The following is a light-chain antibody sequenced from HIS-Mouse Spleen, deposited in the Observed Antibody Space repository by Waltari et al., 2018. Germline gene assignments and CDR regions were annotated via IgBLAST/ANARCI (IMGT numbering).Light chain of an antibody. J-gene: IGLJ3*02. Sequence: QSALTQPASVSGSPGQSITISCTGTSRDVGSYNLVSWYQQHPGKAPKLMIYEGSTRRSGVCSRCSGSKYANTASLTISGLQAEDEADYYGCSYAGSTTWVFGGRTKLTVL. V-gene: IGLV2-23*01. CDR1: SRDVGSYNL. CDR2: EGS. CDR3: CSYAGSTTWV.